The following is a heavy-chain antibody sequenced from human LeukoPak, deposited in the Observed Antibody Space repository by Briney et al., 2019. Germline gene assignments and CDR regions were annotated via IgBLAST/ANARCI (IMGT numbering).Heavy chain of an antibody. CDR2: IRSKANSYAT. V-gene: IGHV3-73*01. J-gene: IGHJ6*02. CDR3: TKGYYYGMDV. Sequence: GGSLKLSCAASGFTFSGSAMHWVRQASGKGLEWGGRIRSKANSYATAYAASVKGRFTISRDDSKNTAYLQMNSLKTEDTAVYYCTKGYYYGMDVWGQGTTVTVSS. CDR1: GFTFSGSA.